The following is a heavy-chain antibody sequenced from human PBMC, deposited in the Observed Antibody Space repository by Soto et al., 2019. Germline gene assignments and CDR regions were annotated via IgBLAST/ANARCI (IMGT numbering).Heavy chain of an antibody. CDR3: ARAERWLQSTLDY. CDR1: GFTFSSYW. V-gene: IGHV3-7*03. CDR2: IKQDGSEK. Sequence: LRLSFAASGFTFSSYWMSWVRQAPGKGLEWVANIKQDGSEKYYVDSVKGRFTISRDNAKNSLYLQMNSLRAEDTAVYYCARAERWLQSTLDYWGQGTLVTVSS. J-gene: IGHJ4*02. D-gene: IGHD5-12*01.